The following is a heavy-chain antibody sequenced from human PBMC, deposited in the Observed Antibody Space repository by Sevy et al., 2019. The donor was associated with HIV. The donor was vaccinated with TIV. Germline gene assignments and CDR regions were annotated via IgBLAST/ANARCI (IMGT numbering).Heavy chain of an antibody. J-gene: IGHJ6*02. D-gene: IGHD2-2*01. CDR3: AKGGIVVVPAATGYYYYGMDV. CDR1: GFTFSSYA. CDR2: ISGSGGST. Sequence: GGSLRLSCAASGFTFSSYAMSWVRQAPGKGLEWVSAISGSGGSTYYADSVKGRFTISRDNSKNTLYLQMNSLRAEDTAVYYCAKGGIVVVPAATGYYYYGMDVWGQGTTVTVSS. V-gene: IGHV3-23*01.